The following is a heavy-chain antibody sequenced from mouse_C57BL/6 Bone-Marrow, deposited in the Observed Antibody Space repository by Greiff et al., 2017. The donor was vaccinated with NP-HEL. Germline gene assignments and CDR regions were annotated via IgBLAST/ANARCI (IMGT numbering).Heavy chain of an antibody. CDR2: ISSGSSTI. D-gene: IGHD2-2*01. J-gene: IGHJ2*01. Sequence: EVQLMESGGGLVKPGGSLKLSCAASGFTFSDYGMHWVRQAPEKGLEWVAYISSGSSTIYYADTVKGRFTISRDNAKNTLFLQMTSLRSEDTAMYYCARYGYDGFDYWGQGTTLTVSS. CDR3: ARYGYDGFDY. CDR1: GFTFSDYG. V-gene: IGHV5-17*01.